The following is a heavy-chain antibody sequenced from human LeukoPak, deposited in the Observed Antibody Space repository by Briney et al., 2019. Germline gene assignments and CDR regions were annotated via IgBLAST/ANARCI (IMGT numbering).Heavy chain of an antibody. Sequence: GGSLRLYCAASGFTFNTFNMTWVRQAPGKGLEWVSSITSGGDYIYYADSVKGRFTTSRDNAKNSLSLQLNSLRVEDTAVYYCARGHYDVLAASYKWTPDYWGQGTLVTVSS. V-gene: IGHV3-21*01. J-gene: IGHJ4*02. D-gene: IGHD3-9*01. CDR2: ITSGGDYI. CDR3: ARGHYDVLAASYKWTPDY. CDR1: GFTFNTFN.